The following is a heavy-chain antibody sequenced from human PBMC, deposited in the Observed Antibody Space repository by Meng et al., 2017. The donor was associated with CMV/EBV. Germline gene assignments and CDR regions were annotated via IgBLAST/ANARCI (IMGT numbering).Heavy chain of an antibody. Sequence: GESLKISCKGSGYSFTSYWIGWVRQMPGKGLEWMGIIYPGDSDTRYSPSFQGQVTISADKSISTAYLQWSSLKASDPAMYYCARSIVVVRQEIYYFDYWGQGTLVTVSS. CDR3: ARSIVVVRQEIYYFDY. D-gene: IGHD2-2*01. CDR1: GYSFTSYW. V-gene: IGHV5-51*01. CDR2: IYPGDSDT. J-gene: IGHJ4*02.